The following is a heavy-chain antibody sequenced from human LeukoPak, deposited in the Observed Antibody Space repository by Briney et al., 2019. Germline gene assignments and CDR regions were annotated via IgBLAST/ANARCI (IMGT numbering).Heavy chain of an antibody. D-gene: IGHD6-13*01. CDR2: IYTGGST. CDR1: GDSISSGSYY. Sequence: SETLSLTCTVSGDSISSGSYYWSWIRQPAGKGLEWIGRIYTGGSTNYNPSLKSRVTISVDTSKNQFSLKLSSVTAADTAVYYCARHFPNSSSWLTAAGWFDPWGQGTLVTVSS. J-gene: IGHJ5*02. CDR3: ARHFPNSSSWLTAAGWFDP. V-gene: IGHV4-61*02.